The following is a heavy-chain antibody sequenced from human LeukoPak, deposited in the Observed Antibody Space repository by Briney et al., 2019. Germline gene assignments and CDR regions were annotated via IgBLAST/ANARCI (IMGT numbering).Heavy chain of an antibody. CDR2: ISGSGGST. V-gene: IGHV3-23*01. CDR1: GFTFSSYS. D-gene: IGHD4-17*01. Sequence: GGSLRLSCAASGFTFSSYSMNWVRQAPGKGLEWVSSISGSGGSTYYADSVKGRFTISRDNSKNTLYLQMNSLRAEDTAVYYCAKTNRGFYGDYAPWGQGTLVTVSS. J-gene: IGHJ5*02. CDR3: AKTNRGFYGDYAP.